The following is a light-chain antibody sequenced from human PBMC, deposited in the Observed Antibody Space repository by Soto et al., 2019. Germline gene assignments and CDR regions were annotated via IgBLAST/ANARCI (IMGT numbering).Light chain of an antibody. J-gene: IGKJ1*01. Sequence: DIQMAQSPSSLSASVGDRVTITCRASQSISSYLNWYQQKPGKAPKLLFYAASSLQRGVPSRCGGGGSGADFTVAISSLRPEDVATYFSEKESRGPQALGQGTKVDIK. CDR3: EKESRGPQA. CDR2: AAS. V-gene: IGKV1-39*02. CDR1: QSISSY.